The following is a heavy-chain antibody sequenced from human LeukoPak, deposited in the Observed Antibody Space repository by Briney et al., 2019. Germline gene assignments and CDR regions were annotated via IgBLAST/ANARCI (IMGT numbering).Heavy chain of an antibody. V-gene: IGHV5-51*01. CDR3: TRRVGIAVAGTYMDV. CDR2: IYPGDSDT. CDR1: GYSFTSYW. J-gene: IGHJ6*03. Sequence: GDSLKISCKCSGYSFTSYWIAWVRQMPGKGLEWMGIIYPGDSDTRYSPSFQGQVTISVDKSISTAYLQWSSLKASDTAMYYCTRRVGIAVAGTYMDVWGKGTTVTVSS. D-gene: IGHD6-19*01.